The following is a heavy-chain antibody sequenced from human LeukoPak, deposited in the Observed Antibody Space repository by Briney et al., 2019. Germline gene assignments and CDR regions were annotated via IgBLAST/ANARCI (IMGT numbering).Heavy chain of an antibody. Sequence: GRSLRLSCVASGFTFSTNGMHWVRQAPGKGLEWVALIRYDGSNKDYADSVKGRFIVSRDNSKNTLYMQMNSLRVEDTAVYYCVGVVVITPYWGQGTLVTVSS. CDR1: GFTFSTNG. CDR3: VGVVVITPY. CDR2: IRYDGSNK. J-gene: IGHJ4*02. D-gene: IGHD3-22*01. V-gene: IGHV3-30*02.